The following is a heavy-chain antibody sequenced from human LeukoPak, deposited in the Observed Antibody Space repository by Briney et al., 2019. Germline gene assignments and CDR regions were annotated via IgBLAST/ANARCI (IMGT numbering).Heavy chain of an antibody. CDR1: GFSLSAYY. Sequence: GGSLRLSCVASGFSLSAYYMNWVRQAPGKGLEWVGRIKSKPDSYTTEYAASVEGRFIISRDDSENSLYLQMNSLKTEDTAVYYCATEGYSSGPDLAYWGRGTLVTVSS. V-gene: IGHV3-72*01. CDR2: IKSKPDSYTT. CDR3: ATEGYSSGPDLAY. J-gene: IGHJ4*02. D-gene: IGHD6-19*01.